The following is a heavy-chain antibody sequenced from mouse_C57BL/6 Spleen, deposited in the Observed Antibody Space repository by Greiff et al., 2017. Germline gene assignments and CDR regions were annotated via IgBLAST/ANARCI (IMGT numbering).Heavy chain of an antibody. CDR3: ARGTGMYYFDY. CDR2: ISYDGSH. Sequence: ESGPGLVKPSQSLSLTCSVTGYSITSGYYWNWIRQFPGNKLEWMGYISYDGSHNYNPSLKNRISITRDTSKNQFFLKLNSLTTEDTATYYCARGTGMYYFDYWGQGTTLTVSS. CDR1: GYSITSGYY. J-gene: IGHJ2*01. V-gene: IGHV3-6*01. D-gene: IGHD4-1*01.